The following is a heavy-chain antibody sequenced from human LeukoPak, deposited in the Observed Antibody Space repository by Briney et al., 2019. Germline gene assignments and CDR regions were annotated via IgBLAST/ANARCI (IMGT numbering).Heavy chain of an antibody. CDR3: ARDSPPRRYYGSGSYYNRYNWFDP. V-gene: IGHV1-69*06. CDR1: GGTFSSYA. J-gene: IGHJ5*02. CDR2: IIPIFGTA. D-gene: IGHD3-10*01. Sequence: ASVKVSCKASGGTFSSYAISWVRQAPGQGLEWMGGIIPIFGTANYAQKFQGRVTITADKSTSTAYMELRSLRSDDTAVYYCARDSPPRRYYGSGSYYNRYNWFDPWGQGTLVTVSS.